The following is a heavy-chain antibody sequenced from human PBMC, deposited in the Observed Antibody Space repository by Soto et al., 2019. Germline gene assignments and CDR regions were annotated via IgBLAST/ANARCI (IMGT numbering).Heavy chain of an antibody. J-gene: IGHJ6*02. Sequence: SVKVSCKASGGTFSSYAISWVRQAPGQGLEWMGGIIPIFGTANYAQKFQGRVTITADESTSTAYMELSSLRSEDTAVYYCERKNGGGSSLYYYYGRDVWAQGTTATVSS. CDR1: GGTFSSYA. D-gene: IGHD3-10*01. CDR2: IIPIFGTA. V-gene: IGHV1-69*13. CDR3: ERKNGGGSSLYYYYGRDV.